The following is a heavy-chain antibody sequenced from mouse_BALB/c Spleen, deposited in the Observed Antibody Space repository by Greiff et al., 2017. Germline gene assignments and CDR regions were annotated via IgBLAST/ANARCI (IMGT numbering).Heavy chain of an antibody. J-gene: IGHJ3*01. Sequence: EVKVEESGGGLVQPGGSMKLSCVASGFTFSSYWMSWVRQSPEKGLEWVAEIRLKSDNYATHYAESVKGKFTISRDDSKSRLYLQMNSLRAEDTGIYYCTRLNWAFAYWGQGTLVTVSA. V-gene: IGHV6-6*02. CDR3: TRLNWAFAY. CDR2: IRLKSDNYAT. D-gene: IGHD4-1*01. CDR1: GFTFSSYW.